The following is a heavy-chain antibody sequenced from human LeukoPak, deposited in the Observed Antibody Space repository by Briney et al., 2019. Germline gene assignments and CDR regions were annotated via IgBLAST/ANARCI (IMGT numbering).Heavy chain of an antibody. CDR3: ARDEYYYGSGSYLYYMDV. Sequence: SETLSLTCTVSGGSISSYYWSWIRRPPGKGLEWIGRIYTSGSTNYNPSLKSRVTMSVDTSKNQFSLKLSSVTAADTAVYYCARDEYYYGSGSYLYYMDVWGKGTTVTISS. CDR2: IYTSGST. V-gene: IGHV4-4*07. D-gene: IGHD3-10*01. CDR1: GGSISSYY. J-gene: IGHJ6*03.